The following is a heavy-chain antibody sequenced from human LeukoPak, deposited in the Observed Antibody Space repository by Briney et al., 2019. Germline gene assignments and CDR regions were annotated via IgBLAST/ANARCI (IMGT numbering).Heavy chain of an antibody. D-gene: IGHD3-10*01. V-gene: IGHV3-21*01. CDR3: ERGEAYYASGSYYIDY. J-gene: IGHJ4*02. CDR2: ITTSSTYI. Sequence: GGSLRLSCAASGYTFSRYTMNWVRQALGKGLEGVLSITTSSTYIYYADSVRGRFTISRDNAKNSLYLRMRSLRVEDTAVYYCERGEAYYASGSYYIDYWGQGTLVTVSS. CDR1: GYTFSRYT.